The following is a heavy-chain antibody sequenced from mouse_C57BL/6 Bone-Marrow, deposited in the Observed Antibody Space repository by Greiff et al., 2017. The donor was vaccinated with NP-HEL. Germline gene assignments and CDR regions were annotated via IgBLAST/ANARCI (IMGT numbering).Heavy chain of an antibody. D-gene: IGHD4-1*02. J-gene: IGHJ2*01. CDR1: GFTFSSYT. CDR3: ARHPNWDGLFDY. CDR2: ISGGGGNT. Sequence: EVKLEESGGGLVKPGGSLKLSCAASGFTFSSYTMSWVRQTPEKRLEWVATISGGGGNTYYPDSVKGRFTISRDNAKNTLYLQLSSLRSEDTALYYCARHPNWDGLFDYWGQGTTLTVSS. V-gene: IGHV5-9*01.